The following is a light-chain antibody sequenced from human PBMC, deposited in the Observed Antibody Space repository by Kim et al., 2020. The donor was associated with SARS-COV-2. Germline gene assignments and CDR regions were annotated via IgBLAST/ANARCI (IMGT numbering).Light chain of an antibody. CDR2: RNN. J-gene: IGLJ2*01. V-gene: IGLV10-54*01. CDR1: SNNVGNQG. CDR3: SAWDSSLSVVV. Sequence: GLTQPPSVSKGLRQTATLTCTGNSNNVGNQGAAWLQQHQGHPPKLLSYRNNNRPSGISERLSASRSGNTASLTITGLQPEDEADYYCSAWDSSLSVVVFGGGTQLTVL.